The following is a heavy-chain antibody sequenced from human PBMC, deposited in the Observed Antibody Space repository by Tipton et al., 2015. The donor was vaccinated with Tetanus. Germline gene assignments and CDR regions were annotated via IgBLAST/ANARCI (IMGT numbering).Heavy chain of an antibody. CDR3: AGAPNRISRAYDY. CDR1: AGTFTNYA. V-gene: IGHV1-69*01. J-gene: IGHJ4*02. CDR2: ITRIFSTT. D-gene: IGHD1-14*01. Sequence: QLVQSGAEMKKPGSSVKVSCKASAGTFTNYALSWVRQTPGHGLEWVGGITRIFSTTNYAPKIQGRITITADEATNTAYMELSSRRADDSAVYDGAGAPNRISRAYDYWGQGTQIIVFS.